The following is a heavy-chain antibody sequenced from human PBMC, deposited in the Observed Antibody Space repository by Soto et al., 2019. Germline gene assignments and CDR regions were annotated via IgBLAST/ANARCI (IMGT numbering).Heavy chain of an antibody. CDR1: GYTFTSYA. Sequence: ASVKVSCKASGYTFTSYAMHCVRQAPGQRLEWMGWINAGSGNTNYSQKFQGRVTMTRDTSTSTVYMELSSLRSEDTAVYYCARSYSSSTLDYWGQGTLVTVSS. CDR2: INAGSGNT. V-gene: IGHV1-3*01. D-gene: IGHD6-6*01. J-gene: IGHJ4*02. CDR3: ARSYSSSTLDY.